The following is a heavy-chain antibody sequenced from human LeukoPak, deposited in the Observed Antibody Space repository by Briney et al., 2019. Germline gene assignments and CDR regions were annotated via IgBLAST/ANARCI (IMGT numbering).Heavy chain of an antibody. V-gene: IGHV4-34*01. J-gene: IGHJ6*03. CDR1: GGSFSGYY. D-gene: IGHD3-3*01. Sequence: PSETLSLTCAVYGGSFSGYYWSWIRQPPGKGLEWIGETNHSGSTNSNPSLKSRVTISVDTSKNQFSLKLSSVTAADTAVYYCARGGDYDFWSGLNYYYYYMDVWGKGTTVTVSS. CDR3: ARGGDYDFWSGLNYYYYYMDV. CDR2: TNHSGST.